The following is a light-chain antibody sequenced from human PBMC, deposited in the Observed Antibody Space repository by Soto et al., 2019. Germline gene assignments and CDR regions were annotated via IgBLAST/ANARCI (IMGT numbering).Light chain of an antibody. Sequence: QSALTQPASVSGSPGQSITISCTGTSSDVGACNCVSWYQQHPAKAPKLMIYEVNDRPSGVSNRFSGSKSGNTASLTISGLQAEDEADYYCSSFTSGSTYVFGTGTKLTVL. CDR3: SSFTSGSTYV. V-gene: IGLV2-14*01. CDR2: EVN. CDR1: SSDVGACNC. J-gene: IGLJ1*01.